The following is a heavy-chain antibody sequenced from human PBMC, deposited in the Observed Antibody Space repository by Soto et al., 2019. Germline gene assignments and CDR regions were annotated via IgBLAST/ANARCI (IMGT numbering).Heavy chain of an antibody. J-gene: IGHJ5*01. CDR2: ISTTSFTI. D-gene: IGHD2-15*01. CDR3: ARDRCYDGTCYSASDS. V-gene: IGHV3-48*02. CDR1: GFSFSTYN. Sequence: PGGSLRLSXAASGFSFSTYNMDWVRQAPGKRPEWIAYISTTSFTIYYADSVKGRFTISRDNDRNSLYLEMNSLRDEDTAVYYCARDRCYDGTCYSASDSWGQGTLVTVSS.